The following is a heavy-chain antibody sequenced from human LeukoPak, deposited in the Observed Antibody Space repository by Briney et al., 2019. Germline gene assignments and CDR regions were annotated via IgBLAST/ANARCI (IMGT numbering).Heavy chain of an antibody. Sequence: SETLSLTCAVHGGSLAGYNWNWIRQPPGKELEWIGDVNHGGSTNYNPSLESRVTISVDTSKNQFSLKLSSVTAADTAVYYCARAPYDSSGYYYSHYFDYWGQGTLVTVSS. CDR3: ARAPYDSSGYYYSHYFDY. CDR2: VNHGGST. V-gene: IGHV4-34*01. D-gene: IGHD3-22*01. CDR1: GGSLAGYN. J-gene: IGHJ4*02.